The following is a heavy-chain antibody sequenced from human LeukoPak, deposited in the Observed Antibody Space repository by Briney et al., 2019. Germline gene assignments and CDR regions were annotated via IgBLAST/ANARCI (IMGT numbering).Heavy chain of an antibody. J-gene: IGHJ5*02. CDR2: INPDASVT. CDR3: ATHPQSAGYHWFDP. CDR1: GFIFNTNW. Sequence: GGSRRLSCAASGFIFNTNWISWVRQAPGKGLEWVANINPDASVTHYVDSVKGRFTISRDNGKNSVYLQMNSLRAEDSAVYFCATHPQSAGYHWFDPRGQGTLVTVAS. V-gene: IGHV3-7*01. D-gene: IGHD6-13*01.